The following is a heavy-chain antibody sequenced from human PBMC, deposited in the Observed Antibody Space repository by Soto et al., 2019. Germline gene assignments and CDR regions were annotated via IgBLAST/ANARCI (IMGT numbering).Heavy chain of an antibody. CDR1: GFTFSSYG. CDR2: ISYDGSNK. D-gene: IGHD2-21*02. V-gene: IGHV3-30*18. Sequence: QVQLVESGGGVVQPGRSLRLSCAASGFTFSSYGMHWVRQAPGKGLEWVAVISYDGSNKYYADSVKGRFTISRDNSKNALYLQRTSLRSEDTAVYYCAKDSRIVVVTAAYDYWGQGTLVTVSS. J-gene: IGHJ4*02. CDR3: AKDSRIVVVTAAYDY.